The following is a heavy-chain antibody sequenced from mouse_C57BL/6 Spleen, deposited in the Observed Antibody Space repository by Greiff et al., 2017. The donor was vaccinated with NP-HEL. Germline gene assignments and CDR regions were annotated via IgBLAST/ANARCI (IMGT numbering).Heavy chain of an antibody. CDR3: ARRANWDVWWYFDV. V-gene: IGHV1-69*01. CDR1: GYTFTSYW. CDR2: IDPSDSYT. J-gene: IGHJ1*03. D-gene: IGHD4-1*01. Sequence: QVQLQQPGAELVMPGASVKLSCKASGYTFTSYWMHWVKQRPGQGLEWIGEIDPSDSYTNYNQKFKGKSTLTVDKSSSTAYMQLSSLTSEDSAVYYCARRANWDVWWYFDVWGTGTTVTVSS.